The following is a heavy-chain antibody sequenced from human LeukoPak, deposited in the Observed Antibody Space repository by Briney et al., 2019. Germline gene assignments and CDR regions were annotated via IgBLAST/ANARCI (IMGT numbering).Heavy chain of an antibody. J-gene: IGHJ4*02. D-gene: IGHD3-16*02. CDR2: IYSGGST. CDR3: ARGDWGSYPTFDY. V-gene: IGHV3-66*01. CDR1: GFTVSSNY. Sequence: GGSLRLSCAASGFTVSSNYMSWVRKAPGKGLEWVSVIYSGGSTYYADSVKGRFTISRDNSKNTLYLQMNSLRAEDTAVCYCARGDWGSYPTFDYWGQGTLVTVSS.